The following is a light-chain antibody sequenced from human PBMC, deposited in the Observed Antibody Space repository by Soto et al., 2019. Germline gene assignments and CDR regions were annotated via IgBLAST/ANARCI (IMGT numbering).Light chain of an antibody. Sequence: DLQMTQSPSSLSASVGDTVTITCRASQTIATYLNWYQKKQGKDPNLLIYTASTLQSGVPPRFSRSGSGTDFTLTISGHQPEDFATYYGQQGYTMSLTFDPGTKVDIK. V-gene: IGKV1-39*01. CDR1: QTIATY. CDR3: QQGYTMSLT. CDR2: TAS. J-gene: IGKJ3*01.